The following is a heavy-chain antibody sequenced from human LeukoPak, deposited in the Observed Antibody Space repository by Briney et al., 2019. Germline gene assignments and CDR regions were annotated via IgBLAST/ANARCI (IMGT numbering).Heavy chain of an antibody. V-gene: IGHV4-59*01. D-gene: IGHD3-10*01. CDR3: ARGGITMVRGVIRFDP. CDR1: GGSISSYY. J-gene: IGHJ5*02. CDR2: IYYSGST. Sequence: SETLSLTCTVSGGSISSYYWSWIRQPPGKGLEWIGYIYYSGSTNYSPSLKSRVTISVDTSKNQFSLKLSSVTAADTAVYYCARGGITMVRGVIRFDPWGQGTLVTVSS.